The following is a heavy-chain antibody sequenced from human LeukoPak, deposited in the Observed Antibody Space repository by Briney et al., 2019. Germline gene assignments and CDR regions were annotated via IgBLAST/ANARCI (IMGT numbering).Heavy chain of an antibody. CDR1: GGSISSYY. D-gene: IGHD6-13*01. CDR2: IYYSGST. CDR3: ARGISSWYPYYFDY. Sequence: SETLSLTCTVSGGSISSYYWSWIRQPPGKGLEWIGYIYYSGSTNYNPSLKSRVTISVDTSKNQFSLKLSSVTAADTAVYYCARGISSWYPYYFDYWGQGTLVTVSS. J-gene: IGHJ4*02. V-gene: IGHV4-59*01.